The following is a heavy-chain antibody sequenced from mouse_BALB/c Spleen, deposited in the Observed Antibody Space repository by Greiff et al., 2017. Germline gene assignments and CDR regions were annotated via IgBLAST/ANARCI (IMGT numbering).Heavy chain of an antibody. CDR1: GFNIKDTY. CDR2: IDPANGNT. J-gene: IGHJ1*01. CDR3: ARGRRNWYFDV. Sequence: EVKLKQSGAELVKPGASVKLSCIASGFNIKDTYTHWVKQRPEQGLEWIGRIDPANGNTKYDPKFQGKATITADTSSNTAYLQLSSLTSEDTAVYYCARGRRNWYFDVWGAGTTVTVSS. V-gene: IGHV14-3*02.